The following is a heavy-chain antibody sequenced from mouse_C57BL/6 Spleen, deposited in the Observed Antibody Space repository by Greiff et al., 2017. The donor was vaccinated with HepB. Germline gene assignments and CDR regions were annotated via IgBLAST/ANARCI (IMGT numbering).Heavy chain of an antibody. CDR2: IWTGGGT. J-gene: IGHJ4*01. CDR3: ARRRLPNYYAMDY. Sequence: VQLVESGPGLVAPSQSLSITCTVSGFSLTSYAISWVRQPPGKGLEWLGVIWTGGGTNYNSALKSRLSISKDNSKSQVFLKMNSLQTDDTARYDCARRRLPNYYAMDYWGQGTSVTVSS. CDR1: GFSLTSYA. D-gene: IGHD5-5*01. V-gene: IGHV2-9-1*01.